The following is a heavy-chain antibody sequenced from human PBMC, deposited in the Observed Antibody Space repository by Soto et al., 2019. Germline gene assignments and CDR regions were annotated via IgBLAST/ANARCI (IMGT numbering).Heavy chain of an antibody. CDR3: AKDGSRLLRFGELLSRVY. V-gene: IGHV3-23*01. D-gene: IGHD3-10*01. CDR1: GFTFSSYA. CDR2: ISGSGGST. J-gene: IGHJ4*02. Sequence: PGGSLRLSCAASGFTFSSYAMSWVRQAPGKGLEWVSAISGSGGSTYYADSVKGRFTISRDNSKNTLYLQMNSLRAEDTAVYYCAKDGSRLLRFGELLSRVYWGQGTLVTVSS.